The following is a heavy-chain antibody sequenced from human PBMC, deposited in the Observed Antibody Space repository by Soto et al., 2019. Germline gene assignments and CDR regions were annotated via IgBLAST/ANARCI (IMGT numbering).Heavy chain of an antibody. J-gene: IGHJ4*02. CDR3: ARESEDLTSNFDY. CDR1: GFTFTRYS. CDR2: ISSTTNYI. Sequence: GSLRLSCVASGFTFTRYSINWVRQAPGKGLEWFSSISSTTNYIYYGDSMKGRFTISRDNAKNSLYLEMNSLRAEDTAVYYCARESEDLTSNFDYWGQGTLVTVSS. V-gene: IGHV3-21*06.